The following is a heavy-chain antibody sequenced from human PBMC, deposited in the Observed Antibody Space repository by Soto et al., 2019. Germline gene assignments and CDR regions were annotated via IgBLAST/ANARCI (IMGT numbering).Heavy chain of an antibody. CDR2: IYYSGST. CDR1: GGSISSYY. J-gene: IGHJ4*02. V-gene: IGHV4-59*01. Sequence: SETLSLTCTVSGGSISSYYWSWIRQPPGKGLEWIGYIYYSGSTNYNPSLKSRVTISVDTSKNQFSLKLSSVTAADTAVYYCARKGAYSSGWDAVDYWGQGTLVTVSS. CDR3: ARKGAYSSGWDAVDY. D-gene: IGHD6-19*01.